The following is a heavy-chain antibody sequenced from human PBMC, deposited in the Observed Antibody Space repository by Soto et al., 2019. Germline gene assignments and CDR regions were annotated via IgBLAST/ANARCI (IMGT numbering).Heavy chain of an antibody. J-gene: IGHJ6*03. CDR3: VRRGRLLDYFSMDV. Sequence: QVQVQESGPGVVEPSETLSLTCTVSGGSISAYYWSWIRQPPGKGLEWIGYIYNAESTKYNPSLESRVTISADTSKNQFSLKLSSVTSADTAVYYCVRRGRLLDYFSMDVWGRGTTVTVSS. CDR1: GGSISAYY. D-gene: IGHD3-3*01. V-gene: IGHV4-59*01. CDR2: IYNAEST.